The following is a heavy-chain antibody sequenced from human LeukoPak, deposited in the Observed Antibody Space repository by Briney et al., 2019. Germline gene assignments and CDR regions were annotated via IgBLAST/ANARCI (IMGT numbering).Heavy chain of an antibody. D-gene: IGHD3-22*01. Sequence: GESLKISCKGSGYSFTSYWIGWVRQMPGKGLEWMGIIYPGDSDTRYSPSFQGQVTISADKSISTAYLQWSSLKASDTAMYYCASIMLSAMIVVVITTGCDYWGQGTLVTVSS. CDR3: ASIMLSAMIVVVITTGCDY. V-gene: IGHV5-51*01. CDR2: IYPGDSDT. J-gene: IGHJ4*02. CDR1: GYSFTSYW.